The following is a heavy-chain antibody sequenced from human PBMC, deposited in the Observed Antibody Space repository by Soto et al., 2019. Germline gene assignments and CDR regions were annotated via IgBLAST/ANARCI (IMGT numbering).Heavy chain of an antibody. CDR3: ALREWEQPYGMDV. CDR1: GGAFSSYA. V-gene: IGHV1-69*12. D-gene: IGHD1-26*01. J-gene: IGHJ6*02. Sequence: QVQLVQSGAEVKKPGSSVKVSCKASGGAFSSYAIGWVRHAPGQGLEWMGGIIPIFGTANYAQKFQGRVTITADESTSTAYMELSSLRSEDTAVYYCALREWEQPYGMDVWGQGTTVTVSS. CDR2: IIPIFGTA.